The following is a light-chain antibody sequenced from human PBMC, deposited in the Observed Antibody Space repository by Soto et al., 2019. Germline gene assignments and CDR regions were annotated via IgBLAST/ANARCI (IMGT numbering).Light chain of an antibody. CDR1: QSVSSSY. J-gene: IGKJ1*01. V-gene: IGKV3-20*01. Sequence: EIVLTQSPGTLSLSPGERATLFCRASQSVSSSYLAWYQQKPGQAPRLLIYGASSRATGIPDRFSGSGSGTDLSLTLSRLEHEDFAVYYCQHHGPSPLSWTFGQGTKVEIK. CDR3: QHHGPSPLSWT. CDR2: GAS.